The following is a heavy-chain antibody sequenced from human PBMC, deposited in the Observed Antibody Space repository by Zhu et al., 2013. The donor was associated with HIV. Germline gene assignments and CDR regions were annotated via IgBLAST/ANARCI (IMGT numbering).Heavy chain of an antibody. D-gene: IGHD6-6*01. J-gene: IGHJ4*02. CDR3: ARVRYSASSSFDY. Sequence: VQLEHPGREVKKPGASVKVSCKASGYTFTSYGISWVRQAPGQGLEWMGWISAYNGNTNYAQIFQGRVTMTIDTSTSTAYMELRSLRSDDTAVYYCARVRYSASSSFDYWGQGTLVTVSS. CDR1: GYTFTSYG. CDR2: ISAYNGNT. V-gene: IGHV1-18*01.